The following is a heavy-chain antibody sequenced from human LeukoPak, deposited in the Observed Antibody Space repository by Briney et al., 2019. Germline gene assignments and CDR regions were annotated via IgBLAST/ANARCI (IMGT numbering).Heavy chain of an antibody. CDR1: GGSISSYY. J-gene: IGHJ4*02. D-gene: IGHD5-18*01. CDR2: IYYSGST. V-gene: IGHV4-59*01. CDR3: ARGAAGYSYG. Sequence: SETLSLTCIVSGGSISSYYWSWIRQPPGKGLEWIGHIYYSGSTNYNPSLKSRVTISIDTSKNQFSLRLSSVTAADTAVYYCARGAAGYSYGWGQGTLVTVSS.